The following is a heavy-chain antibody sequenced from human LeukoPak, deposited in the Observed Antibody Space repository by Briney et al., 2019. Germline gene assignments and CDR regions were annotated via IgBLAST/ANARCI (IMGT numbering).Heavy chain of an antibody. J-gene: IGHJ5*02. V-gene: IGHV3-66*01. CDR3: ARGSRDGYGMFDP. CDR1: GITVSSNY. D-gene: IGHD5-24*01. Sequence: GGSLILSCAAAGITVSSNYMSWVRQAIGEGLEWVSVIYSGGSTYYADSVKGRFTISRENSKNTLYLQLHSLRAEDTAVYYCARGSRDGYGMFDPWGQGTLVTVSS. CDR2: IYSGGST.